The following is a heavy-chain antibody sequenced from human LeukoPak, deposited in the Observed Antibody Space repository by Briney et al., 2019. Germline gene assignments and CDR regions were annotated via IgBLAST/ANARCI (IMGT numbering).Heavy chain of an antibody. J-gene: IGHJ5*02. CDR1: GYTFTGYY. CDR2: INPNSGGT. CDR3: ARADCSSTSCYWWFDP. Sequence: ASVKVSCKASGYTFTGYYMHWVRQAPGQGLEWIGWINPNSGGTNYAQKFQGRVTMTRDTSISTAYMELSRLRSDDTAVHYCARADCSSTSCYWWFDPWGQGTLVTVSS. V-gene: IGHV1-2*02. D-gene: IGHD2-2*01.